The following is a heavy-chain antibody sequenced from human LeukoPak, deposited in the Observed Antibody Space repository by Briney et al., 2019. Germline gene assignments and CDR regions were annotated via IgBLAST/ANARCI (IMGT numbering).Heavy chain of an antibody. Sequence: PGGSLRLSCAASGFAFNNYWMHWVRQAPGKGLVWVSRVNPDGSRINYADSVEGRFTISRDNAKNTLYLQMNSLRAEDTAVYYCTKDTFGPHDSWGLGALVTVSS. CDR2: VNPDGSRI. CDR3: TKDTFGPHDS. J-gene: IGHJ4*02. V-gene: IGHV3-74*01. D-gene: IGHD3-10*01. CDR1: GFAFNNYW.